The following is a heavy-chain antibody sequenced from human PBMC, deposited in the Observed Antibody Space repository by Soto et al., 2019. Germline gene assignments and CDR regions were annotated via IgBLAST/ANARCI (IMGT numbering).Heavy chain of an antibody. J-gene: IGHJ5*02. V-gene: IGHV3-30*18. D-gene: IGHD2-8*01. CDR3: AKDPKCCTIGSHFLDNWFDP. CDR1: GFTFSNYG. Sequence: GGSLRLACAASGFTFSNYGMHWVRQTPGKGLEWVAVISYDGSHQFYTDSVKGRFTISRDNSKNTLYLQMNSLKTEDTAMYYCAKDPKCCTIGSHFLDNWFDPWGQGTLVTVSS. CDR2: ISYDGSHQ.